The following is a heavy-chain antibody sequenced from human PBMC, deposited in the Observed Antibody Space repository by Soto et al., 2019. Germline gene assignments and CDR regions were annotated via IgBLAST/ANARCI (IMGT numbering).Heavy chain of an antibody. V-gene: IGHV3-48*01. CDR3: ARDSGREWLILDY. D-gene: IGHD3-3*01. CDR1: GFTFSTSG. Sequence: EVQLVESGGGLVQPGGSLRLSCAASGFTFSTSGMNWVRQAPGKGLEWVSYISSSSRTTYDADSVKGRFTISRDNAKNSLYVQMNALRAEDTAVYYCARDSGREWLILDYWGEGTLVTVSS. J-gene: IGHJ4*02. CDR2: ISSSSRTT.